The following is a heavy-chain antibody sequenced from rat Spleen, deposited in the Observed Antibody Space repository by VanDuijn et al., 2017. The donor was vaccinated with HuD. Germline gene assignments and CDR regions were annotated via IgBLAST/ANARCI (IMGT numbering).Heavy chain of an antibody. J-gene: IGHJ3*01. D-gene: IGHD1-6*01. CDR3: ARGMYTTEGPWFAY. CDR1: GLSFTSHT. CDR2: IWSNGGT. Sequence: QVQLKESGPGLIQPSQTLSLTCTVSGLSFTSHTVSWIRQPPGKGLEWMGLIWSNGGTDYNSAIKSRLSISRDTSKSQVFLKMNSLQTEDTATYYCARGMYTTEGPWFAYWGQGTLVTVSS. V-gene: IGHV2-47*01.